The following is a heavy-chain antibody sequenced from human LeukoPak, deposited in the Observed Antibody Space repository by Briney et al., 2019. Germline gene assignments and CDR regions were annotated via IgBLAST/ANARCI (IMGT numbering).Heavy chain of an antibody. CDR2: SSAYNGNT. J-gene: IGHJ5*02. Sequence: ASVKGSCKASGYTFTSYGISWVRQAPGQGLEWMGWSSAYNGNTNYAQKLQGRVTMTTDTSTSTAYMELSSLRSEDTAVYYCATTTPLWYYDSSGYPVVEWFDPWGQGTLVTVSS. V-gene: IGHV1-18*01. D-gene: IGHD3-22*01. CDR1: GYTFTSYG. CDR3: ATTTPLWYYDSSGYPVVEWFDP.